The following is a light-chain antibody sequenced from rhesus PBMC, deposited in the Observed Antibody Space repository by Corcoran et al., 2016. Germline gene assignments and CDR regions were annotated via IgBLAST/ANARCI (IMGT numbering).Light chain of an antibody. CDR1: QSLLHSNGYTY. CDR2: EVS. Sequence: DIVMTQTPLSLSITPGEPASISCRSSQSLLHSNGYTYLHWYLQKPGQSPQLLIDEVSNRASGAPDRFSGSGSGTDFTLKISRVEAEDVGLYYCEQTQQTPLTFGGGTKVELK. V-gene: IGKV2-78*01. J-gene: IGKJ4*01. CDR3: EQTQQTPLT.